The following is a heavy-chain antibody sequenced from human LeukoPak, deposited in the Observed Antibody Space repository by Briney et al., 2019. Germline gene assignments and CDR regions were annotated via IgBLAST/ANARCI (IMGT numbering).Heavy chain of an antibody. CDR3: ARGFVRYSSGWYPGAGYYFDY. D-gene: IGHD6-19*01. V-gene: IGHV4-34*01. CDR2: INHSGST. J-gene: IGHJ4*02. Sequence: PSETLPLTCAVYGGSFSGYYWSWIRQPPGKGLEWIGEINHSGSTNYNPSLKSRVTISVATSKNQFSLKLSSVTAADTAVYYCARGFVRYSSGWYPGAGYYFDYWGQGTLVTVSS. CDR1: GGSFSGYY.